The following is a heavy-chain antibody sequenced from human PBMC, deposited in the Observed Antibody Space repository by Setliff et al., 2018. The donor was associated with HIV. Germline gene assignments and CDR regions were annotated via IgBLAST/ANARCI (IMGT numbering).Heavy chain of an antibody. CDR3: MSQHRIISQFDH. CDR1: DGSITSNNYY. D-gene: IGHD3-16*01. J-gene: IGHJ5*02. Sequence: PSETLSLTCSVSDGSITSNNYYWGWIRQPPGKGLECIGNIYYNGSTYYKSSLRSRVTISLDTSKKQFSLKLTPVTAADTAVYYCMSQHRIISQFDHWGQGTLVTVSS. V-gene: IGHV4-39*01. CDR2: IYYNGST.